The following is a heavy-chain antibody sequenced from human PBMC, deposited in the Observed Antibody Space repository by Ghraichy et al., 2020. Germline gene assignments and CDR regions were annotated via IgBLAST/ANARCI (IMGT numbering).Heavy chain of an antibody. CDR1: GFTFNAYA. CDR3: ASLGAGLTGSNYYMDV. CDR2: INSESKYI. Sequence: GGSLRLSCAASGFTFNAYAMSWVRQAPGKGLEWVSCINSESKYIYYADSVKGRFTISRDHAMNSLYLQLTSLRVEDTAVYFCASLGAGLTGSNYYMDVWGKGTTVTVSS. J-gene: IGHJ6*03. D-gene: IGHD1-26*01. V-gene: IGHV3-21*01.